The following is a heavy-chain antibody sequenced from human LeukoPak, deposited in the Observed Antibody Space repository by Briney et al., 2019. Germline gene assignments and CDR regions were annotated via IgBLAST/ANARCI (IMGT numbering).Heavy chain of an antibody. J-gene: IGHJ6*02. CDR2: INPNSGGT. D-gene: IGHD3-9*01. V-gene: IGHV1-2*02. CDR3: ARSDPTNWLPRAYYYGMDV. CDR1: GYTFTGYY. Sequence: ASVKASCKASGYTFTGYYMHWVRQAPGQGLGWMGWINPNSGGTNYAQKFKGRVTMTRDTSISKAYMELSRLRSDDTAVYYCARSDPTNWLPRAYYYGMDVWGQGTTVTVSS.